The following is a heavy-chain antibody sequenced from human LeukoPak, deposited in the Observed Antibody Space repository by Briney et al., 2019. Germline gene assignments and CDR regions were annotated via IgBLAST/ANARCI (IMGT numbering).Heavy chain of an antibody. CDR3: AKNGPYYYDSSGYYYFDY. CDR2: ISGSGGST. Sequence: GGSLRLSCAASGFTFSSYAMSWVRQAPGKGLEWVSAISGSGGSTYYADSVKGRSTISRDNSKNTLYLQMNSLRAEDTAVYYCAKNGPYYYDSSGYYYFDYWGQGTLVTVSS. J-gene: IGHJ4*02. D-gene: IGHD3-22*01. V-gene: IGHV3-23*01. CDR1: GFTFSSYA.